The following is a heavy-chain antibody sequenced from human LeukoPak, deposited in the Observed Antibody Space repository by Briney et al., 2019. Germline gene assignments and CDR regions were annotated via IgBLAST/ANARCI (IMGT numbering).Heavy chain of an antibody. V-gene: IGHV3-23*01. J-gene: IGHJ4*02. Sequence: GGSLRLSCAASGFIFNSFAMSWVRQAPGKGLEWVSTFSGSGSRTSYADSVKGRFTVSRDNSKNTLNLQMNSLRADDTAVYYCAREILRDGSYLIEDWGQGILVTVSS. CDR3: AREILRDGSYLIED. D-gene: IGHD1-26*01. CDR2: FSGSGSRT. CDR1: GFIFNSFA.